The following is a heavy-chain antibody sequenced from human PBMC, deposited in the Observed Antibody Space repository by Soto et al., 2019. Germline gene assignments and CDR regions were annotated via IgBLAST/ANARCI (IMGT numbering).Heavy chain of an antibody. CDR2: ISSSSSYI. CDR3: ARELMTTVSYGMDV. Sequence: PGGSLRLSCAASGFTFSSYSMNWVRQAPGKGLEWVSSISSSSSYIYYADSVEGRFTISRDNAKNSLYLQMNSLRAEDTAVYYCARELMTTVSYGMDVWSQGTTVTVSS. J-gene: IGHJ6*02. V-gene: IGHV3-21*01. CDR1: GFTFSSYS. D-gene: IGHD4-4*01.